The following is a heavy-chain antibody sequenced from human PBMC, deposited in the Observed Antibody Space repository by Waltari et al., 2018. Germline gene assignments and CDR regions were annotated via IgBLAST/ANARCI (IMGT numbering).Heavy chain of an antibody. CDR3: ATQSWSNFEY. CDR2: IKEDGSEK. CDR1: EFTFAYYW. Sequence: PGGSLRLSCAASEFTFAYYWVTWVRQAPGKGLEWVANIKEDGSEKYYVDSVKGRFTISRDNAKNSLYLQMSSLRVEDTAVYYCATQSWSNFEYWGQGTLVTVSS. J-gene: IGHJ4*02. D-gene: IGHD3-3*01. V-gene: IGHV3-7*01.